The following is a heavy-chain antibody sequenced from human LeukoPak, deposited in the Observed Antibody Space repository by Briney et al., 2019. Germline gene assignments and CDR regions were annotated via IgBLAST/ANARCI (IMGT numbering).Heavy chain of an antibody. J-gene: IGHJ4*02. V-gene: IGHV3-21*01. CDR1: GFTFSSYS. CDR3: ARDGGYCSSTSCYTFDY. CDR2: ISSSSSYI. D-gene: IGHD2-2*02. Sequence: GGSLRLSCAASGFTFSSYSMNWVRQAPGKGLEWVSSISSSSSYIYYADSVKGRFTISRDNAKNSLYLQMNSLRAEDTAVYYCARDGGYCSSTSCYTFDYWGQGTLVTVS.